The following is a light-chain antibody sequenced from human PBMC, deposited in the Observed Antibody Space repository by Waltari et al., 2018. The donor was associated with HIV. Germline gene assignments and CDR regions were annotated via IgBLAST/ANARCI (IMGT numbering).Light chain of an antibody. V-gene: IGLV4-69*01. CDR2: PNRDGNH. J-gene: IGLJ2*01. CDR1: RGHRSYA. Sequence: QVVLTQSPSASASLGAPVTLTLTLTRGHRSYAVARHQQQPEKGPRYLIKPNRDGNHDKGDGVPDRFSASSSGAERYLTISSIQSEDEAYYYCQTWGTGFVVFGGGTKLTVL. CDR3: QTWGTGFVV.